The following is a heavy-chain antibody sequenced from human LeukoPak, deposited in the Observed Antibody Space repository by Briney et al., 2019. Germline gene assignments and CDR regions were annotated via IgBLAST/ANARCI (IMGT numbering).Heavy chain of an antibody. D-gene: IGHD3-10*01. Sequence: SGPTLVKPKQTLTLTCTSSGFSLTTVGVGVAWIRQPPGKALEWLAVNYWNNDKSYSASLKSRLTISNDTSKNQVVLIMTNMDPVDTATYYCAHKGVGSGSYTMWGQGTLVTVSS. CDR2: NYWNNDK. J-gene: IGHJ4*02. V-gene: IGHV2-5*01. CDR3: AHKGVGSGSYTM. CDR1: GFSLTTVGVG.